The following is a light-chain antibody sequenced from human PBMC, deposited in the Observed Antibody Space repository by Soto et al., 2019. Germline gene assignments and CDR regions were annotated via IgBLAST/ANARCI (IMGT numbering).Light chain of an antibody. CDR1: QSVSNNY. CDR2: GAS. CDR3: QQHGTSPWM. V-gene: IGKV3-20*01. Sequence: EVVMTQSPETLSVSPGERATLSCRASQSVSNNYLAWYQQKPGQAPRLLIYGASNRATGIPDRFSGCGSGTDFTLTISRLEPEDLGVYYCQQHGTSPWMFGLGTKVDI. J-gene: IGKJ1*01.